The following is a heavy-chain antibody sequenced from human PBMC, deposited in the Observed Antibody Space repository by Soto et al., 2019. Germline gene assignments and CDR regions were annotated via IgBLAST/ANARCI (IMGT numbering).Heavy chain of an antibody. V-gene: IGHV3-23*01. CDR3: AKGKAHTLFGVDTLFDY. J-gene: IGHJ4*02. CDR1: GFTFSDFA. Sequence: GGSLRLSCAASGFTFSDFAMSWVRKAPGKGLEWVSLVSGNGGTTNYADSVKGRFTISRDNSQKTLYLQMNSLRAEDTAIYYCAKGKAHTLFGVDTLFDYWGQGTLVTVSS. CDR2: VSGNGGTT. D-gene: IGHD3-3*01.